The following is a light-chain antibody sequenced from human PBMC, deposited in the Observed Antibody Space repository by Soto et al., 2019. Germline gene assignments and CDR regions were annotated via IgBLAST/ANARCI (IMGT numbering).Light chain of an antibody. Sequence: SYELTQPPSVSVAPGKTARITCGGNNIGSKSLHWYQQKPGQAPVLVIYYDSDRPSGIPERFSGSNSGNTATLTISRVEAGDEADYYCQVWDSSTYVVFGGGTKLTVL. J-gene: IGLJ2*01. CDR1: NIGSKS. CDR2: YDS. CDR3: QVWDSSTYVV. V-gene: IGLV3-21*04.